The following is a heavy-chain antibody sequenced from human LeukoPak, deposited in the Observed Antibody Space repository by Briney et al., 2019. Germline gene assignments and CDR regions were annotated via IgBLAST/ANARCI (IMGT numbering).Heavy chain of an antibody. J-gene: IGHJ4*02. CDR3: ARVAAKTVDY. Sequence: GGSPRLSCAASGFTFTNYAMSWVRQTPGKGLEWVAATVGSRPDTYHADSVKGRFTVSRDNSRNTLYLQMNSLRAEDTAVYYCARVAAKTVDYWGQGTLVTVSS. D-gene: IGHD2-15*01. V-gene: IGHV3-23*01. CDR2: TVGSRPDT. CDR1: GFTFTNYA.